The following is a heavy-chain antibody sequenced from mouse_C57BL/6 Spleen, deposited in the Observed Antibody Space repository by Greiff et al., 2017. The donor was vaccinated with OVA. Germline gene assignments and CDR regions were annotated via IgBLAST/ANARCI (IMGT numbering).Heavy chain of an antibody. D-gene: IGHD2-2*01. V-gene: IGHV6-3*01. CDR3: TVYGYGGGFAY. J-gene: IGHJ3*01. CDR1: GFTFSNYW. CDR2: IRLKSDNYAT. Sequence: EVQLQESGGGLVQPGGSMKLSCVASGFTFSNYWMNWVRQSPEKGLEWVAQIRLKSDNYATHYAESVKGRFTISRDDSKSSVYLQMNNLRAEDTGIYYCTVYGYGGGFAYWGQGTLVTVSA.